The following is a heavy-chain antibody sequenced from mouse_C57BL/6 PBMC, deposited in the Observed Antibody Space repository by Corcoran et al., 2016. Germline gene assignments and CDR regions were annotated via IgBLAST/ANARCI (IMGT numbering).Heavy chain of an antibody. CDR2: INTYSGVP. CDR3: ARGGSSYGWFAY. D-gene: IGHD1-1*01. V-gene: IGHV9-3*01. J-gene: IGHJ3*01. CDR1: GYTFTTYG. Sequence: QIQLVQAGPELKKPGEIVKISCKASGYTFTTYGMSWVKQAPGKGLKWMGWINTYSGVPTYADDFKGRFAFSLETSASTAYLQINNLKNEDTATYFCARGGSSYGWFAYWGQGTLVTVSA.